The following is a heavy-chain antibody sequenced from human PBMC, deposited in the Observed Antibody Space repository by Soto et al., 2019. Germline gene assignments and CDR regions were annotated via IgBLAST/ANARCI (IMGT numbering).Heavy chain of an antibody. CDR2: IYYSGST. Sequence: SETLSLTCTVSGGSISSSSYYWGWIRQPPGKGLEWIGSIYYSGSTYYNPSLKSRVTLSVDTSKNQFSLKLSSVTAADTAVYYCARHAGRITMIVVVMDFDHWGQGTLVTVS. CDR1: GGSISSSSYY. CDR3: ARHAGRITMIVVVMDFDH. J-gene: IGHJ4*02. D-gene: IGHD3-22*01. V-gene: IGHV4-39*01.